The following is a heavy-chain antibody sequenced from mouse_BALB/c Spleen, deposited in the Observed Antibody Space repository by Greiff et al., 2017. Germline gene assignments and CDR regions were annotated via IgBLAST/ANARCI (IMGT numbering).Heavy chain of an antibody. Sequence: QVTLKESGPGILQPSQTLSLTCSFSGFSLSTSGMGVSWIRQPSGKGLEWLAHIYWDDDKRYNPSLKSRLTISKDTSRNQVFLKITSVDTADTATYYCARSSSLLRYFDVWGAGTTVTVSS. CDR2: IYWDDDK. D-gene: IGHD1-2*01. J-gene: IGHJ1*01. CDR1: GFSLSTSGMG. V-gene: IGHV8-12*01. CDR3: ARSSSLLRYFDV.